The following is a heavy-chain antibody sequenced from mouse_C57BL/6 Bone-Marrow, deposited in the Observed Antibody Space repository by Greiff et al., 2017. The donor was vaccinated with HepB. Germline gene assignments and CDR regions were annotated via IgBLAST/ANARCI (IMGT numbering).Heavy chain of an antibody. CDR1: GFTFSDYG. CDR3: ARLTTVGGFAY. D-gene: IGHD1-1*01. Sequence: EVKVVESGGGLVKPGGSLKLSCAASGFTFSDYGMHWVRQAPEKGLEWVAYISSGSSTIYYADTVKGRFTISRDNAKNTLFLQMTSLRSEDTAMYYCARLTTVGGFAYWGQGTLVTVSA. J-gene: IGHJ3*01. CDR2: ISSGSSTI. V-gene: IGHV5-17*01.